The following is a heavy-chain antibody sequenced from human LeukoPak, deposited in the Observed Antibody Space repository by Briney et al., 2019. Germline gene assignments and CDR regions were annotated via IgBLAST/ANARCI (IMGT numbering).Heavy chain of an antibody. CDR1: GFIFDDYA. CDR3: AKDGVGVWGRGYFDY. CDR2: IRGGGGVK. J-gene: IGHJ4*02. Sequence: PGGSLRLSCAASGFIFDDYAMHWVRQAPGKGLEYVSVIRGGGGVKYYAASVKGRFTISRDNSKNTLYLQMNSLRAEDTAVYYCAKDGVGVWGRGYFDYWGQGTLVTVSS. D-gene: IGHD3-16*01. V-gene: IGHV3-23*01.